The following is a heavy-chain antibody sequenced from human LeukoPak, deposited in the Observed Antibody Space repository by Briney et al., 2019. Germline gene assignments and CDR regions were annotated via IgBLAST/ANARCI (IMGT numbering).Heavy chain of an antibody. CDR2: IDWDGDK. CDR1: GFSLSTSGMC. CDR3: ARIAGLSRFDY. D-gene: IGHD3-16*01. Sequence: SGPTLVNPTQTLTLTCTFSGFSLSTSGMCVGWIRQPPGKALEWLARIDWDGDKYYNTSLKTRLTISKDISRKQVVLTMTNMDPVDTATYYCARIAGLSRFDYWGQGALVTVSS. V-gene: IGHV2-70*11. J-gene: IGHJ4*02.